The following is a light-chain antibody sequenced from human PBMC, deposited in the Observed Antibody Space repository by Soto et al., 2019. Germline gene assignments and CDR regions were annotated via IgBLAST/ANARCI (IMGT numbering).Light chain of an antibody. CDR2: DVS. CDR1: SSDVGGYNY. J-gene: IGLJ1*01. V-gene: IGLV2-14*01. CDR3: SSYTSSSTDV. Sequence: QSALTQPASVSGSPGQSITISCTGTSSDVGGYNYVSWYQQHPGKAPKLMIYDVSNRPSGVSNRFSGSKSGNTASLTISGLQAEDEAEDDSSSYTSSSTDVFGTGTKVTVL.